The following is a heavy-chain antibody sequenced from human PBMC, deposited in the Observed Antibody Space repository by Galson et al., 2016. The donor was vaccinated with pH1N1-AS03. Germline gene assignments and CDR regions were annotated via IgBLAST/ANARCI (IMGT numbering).Heavy chain of an antibody. CDR2: ISGNGVST. CDR3: ARGPVSYSNYWFPPPDY. V-gene: IGHV3-64*01. D-gene: IGHD6-13*01. J-gene: IGHJ4*02. CDR1: GFTFSSYA. Sequence: SLRLSCAAAGFTFSSYAMYWVRQAPGKGLEYVSAISGNGVSTYYANSVKGRFTISRDNSKNTLYLQMGSLRAEDMAVYYCARGPVSYSNYWFPPPDYWGQGTLVTDSS.